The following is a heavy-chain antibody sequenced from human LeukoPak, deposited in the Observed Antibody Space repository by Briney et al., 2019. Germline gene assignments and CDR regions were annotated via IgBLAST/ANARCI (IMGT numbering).Heavy chain of an antibody. CDR3: ARGLSPVVRASPMGY. V-gene: IGHV3-23*01. CDR1: GFTFSSYA. CDR2: INNGGYNT. J-gene: IGHJ4*02. D-gene: IGHD3-10*01. Sequence: GGSLRLSCAVSGFTFSSYAMSWVRQAPGRGLEWVSAINNGGYNTYYTDSVKGRFTISSDTSKNTLYLQMNSLRAEDTAVYYCARGLSPVVRASPMGYWGQGTLVTVSS.